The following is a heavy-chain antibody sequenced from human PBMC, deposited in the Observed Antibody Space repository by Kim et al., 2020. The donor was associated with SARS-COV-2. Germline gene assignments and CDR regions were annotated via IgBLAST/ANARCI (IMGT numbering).Heavy chain of an antibody. CDR2: ISVYNGNT. Sequence: ASVKVSCKASGYTFTTYGICWLRQAPGQGLEWMGWISVYNGNTNYAQKLQGRVTMTTDTSTNTAYMELRSLRSDDTAVYYCARDLNIVVVPTDITFHHYGLDVWGQGTAVTVPS. V-gene: IGHV1-18*01. CDR1: GYTFTTYG. D-gene: IGHD2-2*01. CDR3: ARDLNIVVVPTDITFHHYGLDV. J-gene: IGHJ6*02.